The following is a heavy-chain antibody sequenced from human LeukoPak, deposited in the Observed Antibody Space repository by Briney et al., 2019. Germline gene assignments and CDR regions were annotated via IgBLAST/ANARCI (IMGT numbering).Heavy chain of an antibody. D-gene: IGHD4-17*01. CDR1: GYTFTSYY. CDR2: INPSGGST. J-gene: IGHJ4*02. V-gene: IGHV1-46*01. Sequence: ASVKVSCKASGYTFTSYYMHWVRQAPGQGLEWMGIINPSGGSTSYAQKFQGRVTMTTDTSTSTAYMELRSLRSDDTAVYYCARVYGDYDYWGQGTLVTVSS. CDR3: ARVYGDYDY.